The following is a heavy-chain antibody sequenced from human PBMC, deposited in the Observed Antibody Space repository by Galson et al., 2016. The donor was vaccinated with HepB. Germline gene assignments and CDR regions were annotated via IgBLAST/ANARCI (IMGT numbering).Heavy chain of an antibody. V-gene: IGHV1-2*04. CDR3: ARDRGTVFDP. CDR2: VNPSTGGT. J-gene: IGHJ5*02. Sequence: SVKVSCKASGFTFTGYYLHWVRQAPGQGLQWMGWVNPSTGGTNYARKFQGWVTMTANTSINTVYMELTRLKSDDTAVYYCARDRGTVFDPWGQGTLVTVSS. CDR1: GFTFTGYY. D-gene: IGHD1-7*01.